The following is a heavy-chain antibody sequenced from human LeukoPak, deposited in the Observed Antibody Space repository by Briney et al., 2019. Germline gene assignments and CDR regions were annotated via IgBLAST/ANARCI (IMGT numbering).Heavy chain of an antibody. J-gene: IGHJ3*02. CDR1: GFTFSSYV. D-gene: IGHD1-26*01. CDR2: IRYDGSYK. V-gene: IGHV3-30*02. Sequence: GGSLRLSCAASGFTFSSYVMHWVRQAPGKGLEWVAFIRYDGSYKYYSDSVKGRFTISRDNSKNTLYLQMNSLRAEDTAVYYCARDKSVGATGAFDIWGQGTMVTVSS. CDR3: ARDKSVGATGAFDI.